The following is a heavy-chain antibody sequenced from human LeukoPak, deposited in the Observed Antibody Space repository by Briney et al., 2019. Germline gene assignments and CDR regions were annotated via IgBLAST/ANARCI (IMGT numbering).Heavy chain of an antibody. CDR2: ISWDGGST. CDR1: GFTFDDYA. CDR3: AKDGAYYPSIADYYYYYYMDV. V-gene: IGHV3-43D*03. J-gene: IGHJ6*03. Sequence: QSGGSLRLSCAASGFTFDDYAMHWVRQAPGKGLEWVSLISWDGGSTYYADSVKGRFTISRDNSKNSLYLQMNSLRAEDTALYYCAKDGAYYPSIADYYYYYYMDVWGKGTTVTVSS. D-gene: IGHD6-6*01.